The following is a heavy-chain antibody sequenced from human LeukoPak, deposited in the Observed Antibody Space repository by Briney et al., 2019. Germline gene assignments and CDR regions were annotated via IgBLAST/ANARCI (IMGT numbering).Heavy chain of an antibody. CDR3: VRRSMVRGANSPFDY. CDR2: ISAYNGNT. J-gene: IGHJ4*02. V-gene: IGHV1-18*01. D-gene: IGHD3-10*01. Sequence: ASVKVSCKASGYTFTSYGISWVRHAPGQGLEWMGWISAYNGNTNYAQKLQGRVTMTTDTSTSTAYMELRSLRSDDTALYYCVRRSMVRGANSPFDYWGQGTLVTVSS. CDR1: GYTFTSYG.